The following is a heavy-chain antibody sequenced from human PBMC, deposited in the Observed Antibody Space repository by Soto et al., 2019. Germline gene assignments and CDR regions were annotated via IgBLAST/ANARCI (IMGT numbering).Heavy chain of an antibody. V-gene: IGHV5-10-1*01. CDR2: IDPSDSYT. Sequence: PGESLKISCKGSGYSFTSYWISWVRQMTGKGLEWMGRIDPSDSYTNYSPSFQGHVTISADKSISTAYLQWSSLKASDTAMYYCAGTANYYDSSAPYYYYGMGVWGQGTTVTVSS. J-gene: IGHJ6*02. D-gene: IGHD3-22*01. CDR1: GYSFTSYW. CDR3: AGTANYYDSSAPYYYYGMGV.